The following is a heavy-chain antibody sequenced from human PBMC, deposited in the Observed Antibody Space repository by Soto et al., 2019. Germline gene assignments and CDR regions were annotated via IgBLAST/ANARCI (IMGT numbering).Heavy chain of an antibody. D-gene: IGHD3-10*01. CDR2: TYYRSKWYN. V-gene: IGHV6-1*01. CDR3: AREGITMVRGVIINWFDP. J-gene: IGHJ5*02. Sequence: SQTLSLTCAISGDSVSSNSAAWNWIRQSPSRGLEWLGRTYYRSKWYNDYAVSVKSRITINPDTSKNQFSLQLNSVTAEDTAVYYCAREGITMVRGVIINWFDPWGQGTLVTVSS. CDR1: GDSVSSNSAA.